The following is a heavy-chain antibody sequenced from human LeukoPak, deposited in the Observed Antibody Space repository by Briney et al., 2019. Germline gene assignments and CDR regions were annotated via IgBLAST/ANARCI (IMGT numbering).Heavy chain of an antibody. CDR1: GFSVNDNY. Sequence: GSLRLSCAVSGFSVNDNYMSWVRQAPGKGLQWVSVMFPDGRTYYADSVKGRFTISRGLARNTLLLQMHSLRADDTAVYYCARGVEPLAANTLAYWGQGTLVTVSS. J-gene: IGHJ4*02. V-gene: IGHV3-53*01. CDR3: ARGVEPLAANTLAY. D-gene: IGHD1-14*01. CDR2: MFPDGRT.